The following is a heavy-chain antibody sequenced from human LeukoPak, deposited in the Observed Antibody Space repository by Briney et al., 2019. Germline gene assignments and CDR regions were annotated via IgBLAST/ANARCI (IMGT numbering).Heavy chain of an antibody. D-gene: IGHD1-14*01. V-gene: IGHV4-39*07. CDR2: ISYSGAT. J-gene: IGHJ6*03. CDR3: ARDGFYYHYYMDV. Sequence: SETLSLTCTVSGGSISSSSYFWGWIRQPPGKGLEWIGSISYSGATYYNPSLKSRVSISVHTSKNQFSLKLSSVTAADTAVYYCARDGFYYHYYMDVWGEGTTVIVSS. CDR1: GGSISSSSYF.